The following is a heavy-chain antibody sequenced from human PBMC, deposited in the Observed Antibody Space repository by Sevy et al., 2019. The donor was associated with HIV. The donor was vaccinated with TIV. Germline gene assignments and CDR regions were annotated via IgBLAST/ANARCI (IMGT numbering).Heavy chain of an antibody. J-gene: IGHJ5*02. CDR1: GYSISSGYY. V-gene: IGHV4-38-2*01. CDR3: ATYSGSYFDP. CDR2: IYHSGST. Sequence: SETLSLTCAVSGYSISSGYYWGWIRQPPGKGLEWIGGIYHSGSTYYNPSLKSRVTISVDTSKNQFSLKLSSVTAADTAVYYCATYSGSYFDPWGQGTLVTVSS. D-gene: IGHD1-26*01.